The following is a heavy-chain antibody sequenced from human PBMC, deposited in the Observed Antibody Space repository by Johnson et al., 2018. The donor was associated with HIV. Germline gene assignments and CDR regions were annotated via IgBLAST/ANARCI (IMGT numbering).Heavy chain of an antibody. Sequence: EVQLVESGGGVVRPGGSLRLSCAASGFTFSNAWMSWVRQAPGKGLEWVGRIKSKTDGGTTDYAAPVKGRFTISRDDSKNTLYLQMNSLKTEDTAVYYCAREPLVPDGFDIWGQGTMVTVSS. V-gene: IGHV3-15*01. D-gene: IGHD6-13*01. CDR1: GFTFSNAW. J-gene: IGHJ3*02. CDR2: IKSKTDGGTT. CDR3: AREPLVPDGFDI.